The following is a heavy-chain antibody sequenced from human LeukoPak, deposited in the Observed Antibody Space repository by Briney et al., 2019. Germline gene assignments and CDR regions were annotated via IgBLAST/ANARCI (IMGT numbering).Heavy chain of an antibody. Sequence: PGGSLRLSCAASGFTVSSNYMSWVRQAPGKGLEWVSVIYSGGSTYYADSVKGRFTISRHNSKNTLYLQMNSLRAEDTAVYYCAREMRWPLQPADGLLWFGEWDYGMDVWGQGTTVTVSS. CDR3: AREMRWPLQPADGLLWFGEWDYGMDV. J-gene: IGHJ6*02. D-gene: IGHD3-10*01. CDR2: IYSGGST. V-gene: IGHV3-53*04. CDR1: GFTVSSNY.